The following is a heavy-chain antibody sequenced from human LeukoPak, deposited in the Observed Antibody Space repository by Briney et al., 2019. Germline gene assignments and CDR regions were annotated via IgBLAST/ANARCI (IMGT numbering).Heavy chain of an antibody. Sequence: ASVKVSCKASGGTFSGYAISWVRQAPGQGLEWMGGIIPIFGTANYAQKFQGRVTITADESTSTAYMELSSLRSEDTAVYYCASSGSYYVSYFDYWGQGTLVTVSS. V-gene: IGHV1-69*13. CDR1: GGTFSGYA. D-gene: IGHD1-26*01. CDR2: IIPIFGTA. CDR3: ASSGSYYVSYFDY. J-gene: IGHJ4*02.